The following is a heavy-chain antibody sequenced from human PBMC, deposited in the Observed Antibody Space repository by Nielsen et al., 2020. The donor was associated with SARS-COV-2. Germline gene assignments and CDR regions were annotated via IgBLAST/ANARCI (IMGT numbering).Heavy chain of an antibody. CDR2: ISSSSSYI. D-gene: IGHD5-18*01. V-gene: IGHV3-21*01. Sequence: GGSLRLSCEASGFTISRYGMHWVRQAPGKGLEWVSSISSSSSYIYYADSVKGRFTISRDNAKNSLYLQMNSLRAEDTAVYYCARTTAMVTSHAFDIWGQGTMVTVSS. J-gene: IGHJ3*02. CDR3: ARTTAMVTSHAFDI. CDR1: GFTISRYG.